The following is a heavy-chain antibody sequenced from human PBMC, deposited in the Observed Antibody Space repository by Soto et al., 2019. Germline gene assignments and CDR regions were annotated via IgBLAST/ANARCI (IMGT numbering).Heavy chain of an antibody. CDR2: MNPNTGNT. J-gene: IGHJ4*02. CDR3: ARGKLATLTDF. Sequence: ASVKVSCKASGYSFTDYDINWVRQATGQGLEWMGWMNPNTGNTRYAQKFQGRFIMTRDTSISTAYMELGSLRSEDTAVYYCARGKLATLTDFWGQGTLVTV. V-gene: IGHV1-8*01. CDR1: GYSFTDYD. D-gene: IGHD5-12*01.